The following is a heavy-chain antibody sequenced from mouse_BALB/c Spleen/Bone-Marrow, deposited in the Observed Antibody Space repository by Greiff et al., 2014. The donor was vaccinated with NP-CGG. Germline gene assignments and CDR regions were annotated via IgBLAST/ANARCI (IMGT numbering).Heavy chain of an antibody. V-gene: IGHV14-3*02. Sequence: DVKLVESGAELVKPGASVKLSCTASGFNIKDTYMHWVKQRPEQGLEWIGRIDPANGNTKYDPKFQGKATITADTSSNTAYLQLSSLTSEDTAVYYCAAYYYGSGQFAYWGQGTLVTVSA. CDR2: IDPANGNT. CDR3: AAYYYGSGQFAY. J-gene: IGHJ3*01. CDR1: GFNIKDTY. D-gene: IGHD1-1*01.